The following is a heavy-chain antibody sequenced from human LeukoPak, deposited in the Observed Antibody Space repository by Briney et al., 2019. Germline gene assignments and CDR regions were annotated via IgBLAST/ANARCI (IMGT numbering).Heavy chain of an antibody. CDR1: GYTFTSYG. CDR3: ARVGMDV. J-gene: IGHJ6*02. CDR2: MNPNSGNT. V-gene: IGHV1-8*02. Sequence: GASVKVSCKASGYTFTSYGVSWVRQAPGQGLEWMGWMNPNSGNTGYAQKFQGRVTMTRNTSISTAYMELSSLRSEDTAVYYCARVGMDVWGQGTTVTVSS.